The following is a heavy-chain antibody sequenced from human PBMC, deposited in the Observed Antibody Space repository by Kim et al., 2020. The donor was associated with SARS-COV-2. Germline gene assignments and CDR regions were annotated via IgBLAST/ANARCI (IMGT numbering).Heavy chain of an antibody. J-gene: IGHJ6*02. CDR3: ARASPLYNWNDDHYGMDV. CDR1: GFTFSSYS. V-gene: IGHV3-48*04. D-gene: IGHD1-20*01. CDR2: ISSSSSTI. Sequence: GGSLRLSCAASGFTFSSYSMNWVRQAPGKGLEWVSYISSSSSTIYYADSVKGRFTISRDNAKNSLYLQMNSLRAEDTAVYYCARASPLYNWNDDHYGMDVWGQGTTVTVSS.